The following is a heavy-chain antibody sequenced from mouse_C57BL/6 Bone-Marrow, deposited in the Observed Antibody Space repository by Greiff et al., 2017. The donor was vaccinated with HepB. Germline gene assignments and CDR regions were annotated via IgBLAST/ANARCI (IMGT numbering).Heavy chain of an antibody. CDR2: IDPSDSET. Sequence: VQLQQPGAELVRPGSSVKLSCKASGYTFTSYWMHWVKQRPIQGLEWIGNIDPSDSETHYNQKFKDKATLTVDKSSSTDYMQLSSLTSEDSAVYYCAREIITTVVATYWYFDVWGTGTTVTVSS. V-gene: IGHV1-52*01. J-gene: IGHJ1*03. CDR3: AREIITTVVATYWYFDV. CDR1: GYTFTSYW. D-gene: IGHD1-1*01.